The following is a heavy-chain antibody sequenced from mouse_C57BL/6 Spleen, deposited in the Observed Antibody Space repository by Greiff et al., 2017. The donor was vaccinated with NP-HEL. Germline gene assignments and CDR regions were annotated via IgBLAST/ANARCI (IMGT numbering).Heavy chain of an antibody. CDR3: ARKESDYGSSYVWFAY. Sequence: EVKLVESGGDLVKPGGSLKLSCAASGFTFSSYGMSWVRQTPDKRLEWVATISSGGSYTYYPDSVKGRFTISRDNAKNTLYLQMSSLKSEDTAMYYCARKESDYGSSYVWFAYWGQGTLVTVSA. D-gene: IGHD1-1*01. V-gene: IGHV5-6*01. J-gene: IGHJ3*01. CDR1: GFTFSSYG. CDR2: ISSGGSYT.